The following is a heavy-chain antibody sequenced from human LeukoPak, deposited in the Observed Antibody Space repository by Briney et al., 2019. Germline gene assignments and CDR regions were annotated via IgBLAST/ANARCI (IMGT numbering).Heavy chain of an antibody. Sequence: ASETLSLTCTVSGDSMSDSYWSWIRQPAGKGLEWIGRIYSSGGTNYNPSLKSRVTLSVDTSSNQFSLTLSSVTAADTAVYHCARDIRSHNGPGGYYYYYMDVWGKGTTVTVSS. J-gene: IGHJ6*03. CDR1: GDSMSDSY. D-gene: IGHD2-8*01. CDR3: ARDIRSHNGPGGYYYYYMDV. CDR2: IYSSGGT. V-gene: IGHV4-4*07.